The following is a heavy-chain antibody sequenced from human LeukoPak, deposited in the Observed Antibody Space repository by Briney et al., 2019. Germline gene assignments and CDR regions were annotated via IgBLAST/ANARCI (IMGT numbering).Heavy chain of an antibody. CDR2: IYSDGST. Sequence: GGSLRLSCATSGFTFTTYTMNWVRQAPGKGLEWVSVIYSDGSTYYADSVKGRFTISRDNSKNTLYLQMSTLRAEDTAVYYCTRETYYNSRGYFYDYWGQGTLVTASS. V-gene: IGHV3-53*01. CDR3: TRETYYNSRGYFYDY. D-gene: IGHD3-22*01. J-gene: IGHJ4*02. CDR1: GFTFTTYT.